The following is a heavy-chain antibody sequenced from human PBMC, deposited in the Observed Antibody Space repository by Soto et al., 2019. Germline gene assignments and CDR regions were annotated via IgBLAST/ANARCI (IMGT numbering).Heavy chain of an antibody. J-gene: IGHJ6*02. D-gene: IGHD3-9*01. Sequence: QVQLVQSGAEVKKPGSSVKVSCKASGGTFSSYSITWVRQAPGQGLEWMGGIIPIFGTANYAQKFQGRDTICVDESTNSAYMEISSLRYEDTAVYYWARGGYISSGYSHSSGGIDVWGQGTTVTVSS. CDR3: ARGGYISSGYSHSSGGIDV. V-gene: IGHV1-69*12. CDR2: IIPIFGTA. CDR1: GGTFSSYS.